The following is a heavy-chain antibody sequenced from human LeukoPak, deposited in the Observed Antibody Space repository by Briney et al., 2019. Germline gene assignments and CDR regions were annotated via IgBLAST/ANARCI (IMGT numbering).Heavy chain of an antibody. Sequence: SETLSLTCAVYGGSFSGYYWSWIRQPPGKGLEWIGEINHSGSTNYNPSLKSRVTISVDTSKNQFSLKLSSATAADTAVYYYARGDYGGYSGPLDYWGQGTLVTVSS. CDR1: GGSFSGYY. CDR3: ARGDYGGYSGPLDY. J-gene: IGHJ4*01. D-gene: IGHD4-23*01. CDR2: INHSGST. V-gene: IGHV4-34*01.